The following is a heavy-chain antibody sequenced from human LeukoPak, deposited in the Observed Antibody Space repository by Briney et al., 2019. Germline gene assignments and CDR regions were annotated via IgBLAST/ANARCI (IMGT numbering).Heavy chain of an antibody. D-gene: IGHD6-6*01. Sequence: GGSLRLSCAASGLTFSSSWMSWVRQAPGKGLEWVSSISSSSSYIYYADSVKGRFTISRDNAKNSLYLQMNSLRAEDTAVYYCARDESIAAPLDYWGQGTLVTVSS. CDR1: GLTFSSSW. CDR2: ISSSSSYI. J-gene: IGHJ4*02. V-gene: IGHV3-21*01. CDR3: ARDESIAAPLDY.